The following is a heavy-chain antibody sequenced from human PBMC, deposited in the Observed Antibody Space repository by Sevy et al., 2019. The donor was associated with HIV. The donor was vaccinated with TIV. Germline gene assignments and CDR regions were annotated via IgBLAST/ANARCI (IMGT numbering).Heavy chain of an antibody. D-gene: IGHD3-3*01. J-gene: IGHJ6*02. CDR1: GFTFSSYE. Sequence: GGSLRLSCAASGFTFSSYEMNWVRQAPGKGLEWVSYISSSGSTIYYEDAVKGRFTISRDNAKNSLYLQMNSLRAEDTAVYYCARGQGRFLEWLPYYYGMDVWGQGTTVTVSS. V-gene: IGHV3-48*03. CDR3: ARGQGRFLEWLPYYYGMDV. CDR2: ISSSGSTI.